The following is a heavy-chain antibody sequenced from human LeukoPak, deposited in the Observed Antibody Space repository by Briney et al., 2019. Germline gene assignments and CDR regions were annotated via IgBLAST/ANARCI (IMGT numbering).Heavy chain of an antibody. CDR1: GGSFSGYY. V-gene: IGHV4-34*01. Sequence: SETLSLTCAVYGGSFSGYYWSWIRQPPGKGLEWIGEINHSGSTNYNPSLTSRGTISVDTSKTQFSLKLSSVTAADTAVYYCARALYYDFWSGYLANNWFDPWGQGTLVTVSS. D-gene: IGHD3-3*01. J-gene: IGHJ5*02. CDR2: INHSGST. CDR3: ARALYYDFWSGYLANNWFDP.